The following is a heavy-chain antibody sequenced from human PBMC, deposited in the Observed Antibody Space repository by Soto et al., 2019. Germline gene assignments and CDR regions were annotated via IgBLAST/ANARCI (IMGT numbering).Heavy chain of an antibody. D-gene: IGHD3-16*01. CDR3: ARPFMSTNDAFDX. V-gene: IGHV4-39*01. CDR1: GGSISSSSYY. J-gene: IGHJ3*02. CDR2: IYYSGST. Sequence: PSETLSLTCTVSGGSISSSSYYWGWIRQPPGKGLEWIGSIYYSGSTYYNPSLKSRVTISVDTSKNQFSLKLSSVTAADTAVYYCARPFMSTNDAFDXWGQGTMVTVSS.